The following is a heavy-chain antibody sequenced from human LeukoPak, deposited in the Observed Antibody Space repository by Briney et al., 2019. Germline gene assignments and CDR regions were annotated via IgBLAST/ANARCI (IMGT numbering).Heavy chain of an antibody. D-gene: IGHD1-26*01. Sequence: ASVKVSCKASGGTFSSYAISWVRQAPGQGLEWMGRIIPILGIANYAQKFQGRVTITADKSTSTAYMELSSLRSEDTAVYYCARAQWELPEDYWGQGTLVTVLS. V-gene: IGHV1-69*04. CDR1: GGTFSSYA. CDR2: IIPILGIA. CDR3: ARAQWELPEDY. J-gene: IGHJ4*02.